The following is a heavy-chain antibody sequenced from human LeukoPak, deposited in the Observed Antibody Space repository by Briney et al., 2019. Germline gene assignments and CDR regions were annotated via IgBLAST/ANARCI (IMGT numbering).Heavy chain of an antibody. J-gene: IGHJ6*03. CDR3: AREGYARFKAYYGFWGGYYTYYYYYYYMDV. CDR2: IWYDGSNK. D-gene: IGHD3-3*01. Sequence: SGGSLRLSCAASGFTFSSYGMHWVRRAPGKGPAWVAVIWYDGSNKYYADSVKGRFTISRDNSKHTLYLQMHSLRAEDKGVYYRAREGYARFKAYYGFWGGYYTYYYYYYYMDVWGKGTTVTVSS. V-gene: IGHV3-33*01. CDR1: GFTFSSYG.